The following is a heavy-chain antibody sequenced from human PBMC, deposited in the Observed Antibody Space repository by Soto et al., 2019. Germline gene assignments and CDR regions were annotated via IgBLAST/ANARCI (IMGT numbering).Heavy chain of an antibody. CDR1: GGTFSSYA. D-gene: IGHD6-13*01. Sequence: QVQLVQSGAEVKKPGSSVKVSCKASGGTFSSYAISWVRQAPGQGLEWMGGIIPIFGTANYAQQFHGRVTITADESTSTAYRELSSLRSEDTAVNYCARGSVGYSSSWYPYGMDVWGQGTTVTVSS. CDR2: IIPIFGTA. V-gene: IGHV1-69*01. J-gene: IGHJ6*02. CDR3: ARGSVGYSSSWYPYGMDV.